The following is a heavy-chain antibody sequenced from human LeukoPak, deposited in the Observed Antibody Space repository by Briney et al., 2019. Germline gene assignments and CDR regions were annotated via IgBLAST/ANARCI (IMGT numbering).Heavy chain of an antibody. V-gene: IGHV3-23*01. CDR2: ISGSGGST. Sequence: PGGSLRLSCAASGFTFSSYAMSWVRQAPGKGLEWVSAISGSGGSTYYADSVKGRFTISRDNAKNTPYLQMNSLRAEDTAVYYCAKDPDGYSGSLSSFSAHWGQGTLVTVSS. D-gene: IGHD1-26*01. J-gene: IGHJ1*01. CDR3: AKDPDGYSGSLSSFSAH. CDR1: GFTFSSYA.